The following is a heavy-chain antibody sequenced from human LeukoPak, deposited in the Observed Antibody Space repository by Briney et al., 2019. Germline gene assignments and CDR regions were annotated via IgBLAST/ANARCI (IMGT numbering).Heavy chain of an antibody. Sequence: GASVKVSCKASGYTFTSYGISWVRQAPGQGLEWMGWISAYNGNTNYAQKLQGRVTMTTDTSTSTAYMELRSLRSDDTAVYYCARDGYSSGWFLVGATPGYYFDYWGQGTLVTVSS. J-gene: IGHJ4*02. CDR3: ARDGYSSGWFLVGATPGYYFDY. V-gene: IGHV1-18*01. D-gene: IGHD6-19*01. CDR1: GYTFTSYG. CDR2: ISAYNGNT.